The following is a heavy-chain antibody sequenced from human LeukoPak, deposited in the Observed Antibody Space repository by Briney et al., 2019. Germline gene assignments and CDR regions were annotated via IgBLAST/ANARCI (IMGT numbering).Heavy chain of an antibody. V-gene: IGHV4-61*01. Sequence: KPSETLSLTCTVSGYSISSGYYWSWIRQPPGQGLEWIGYIYYSGSTNYNPSLKSRVTISVDTSKNQFSLKLRSVTAADTAVYYCARVTGYMIEDYFDYWGQGTLVTVSS. CDR1: GYSISSGYY. CDR2: IYYSGST. CDR3: ARVTGYMIEDYFDY. D-gene: IGHD3-22*01. J-gene: IGHJ4*02.